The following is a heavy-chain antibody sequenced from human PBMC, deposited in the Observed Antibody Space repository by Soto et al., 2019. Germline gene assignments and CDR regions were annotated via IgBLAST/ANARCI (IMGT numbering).Heavy chain of an antibody. CDR2: TYYRSKWYY. J-gene: IGHJ4*02. V-gene: IGHV6-1*01. Sequence: SQTLSLTCAISGDSVSSNIATWNWIRQSPSRGLEWLGRTYYRSKWYYEYAQSVKSRITINRYTSKNQFSLQLTSVTPEDTAVDYCAGEGEIHRGLGYWGPGTPVTVSS. CDR1: GDSVSSNIAT. CDR3: AGEGEIHRGLGY.